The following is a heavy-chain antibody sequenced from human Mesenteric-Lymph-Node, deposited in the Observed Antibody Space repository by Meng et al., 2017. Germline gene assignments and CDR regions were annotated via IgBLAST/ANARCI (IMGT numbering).Heavy chain of an antibody. CDR1: GYTFTSYD. V-gene: IGHV1-8*01. Sequence: QVQVVQSGAEVKKPGSSVKVSCKASGYTFTSYDINWVRQATGQGLEWMGWMNPNSGNTGYAQKFQGRVTMTRNTSISTAYMELSSLRSEDTAVYYCARRSSSWYEWFDPWGQGTLVTVSS. CDR2: MNPNSGNT. D-gene: IGHD6-13*01. J-gene: IGHJ5*02. CDR3: ARRSSSWYEWFDP.